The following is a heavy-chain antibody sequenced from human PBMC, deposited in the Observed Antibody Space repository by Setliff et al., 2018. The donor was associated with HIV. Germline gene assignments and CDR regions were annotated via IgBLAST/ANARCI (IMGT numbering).Heavy chain of an antibody. V-gene: IGHV3-30*02. D-gene: IGHD2-2*01. Sequence: GGSLRLSCAASGFTFSSYGMHWVRQAPGKGLAWVAFIRYDGSNKYYADSVKGRFTISRDNSKNTLYLQMNSLRAEDTAVYYCAKGYCSSTSCYDYYYYGMDVWGQGTTVTVSS. CDR1: GFTFSSYG. J-gene: IGHJ6*02. CDR2: IRYDGSNK. CDR3: AKGYCSSTSCYDYYYYGMDV.